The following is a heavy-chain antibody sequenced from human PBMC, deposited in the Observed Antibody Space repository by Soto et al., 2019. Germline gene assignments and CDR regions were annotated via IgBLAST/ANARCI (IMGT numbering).Heavy chain of an antibody. D-gene: IGHD3-10*01. Sequence: QVQLVQSGAEVKKPGASVKVSCKASGYSFTTYGISWVRQAPGQGLEWMGWISDYNGNTNYEKKFQGRVTMTTDTSTRTAYMELKRLRSDHTAVYYCPREGYYSGSGNYSPPRYYGMDVWGQGTTVTVS. J-gene: IGHJ6*02. CDR3: PREGYYSGSGNYSPPRYYGMDV. CDR2: ISDYNGNT. CDR1: GYSFTTYG. V-gene: IGHV1-18*01.